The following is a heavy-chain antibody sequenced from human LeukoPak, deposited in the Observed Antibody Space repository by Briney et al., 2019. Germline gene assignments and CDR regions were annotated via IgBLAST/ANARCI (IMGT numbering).Heavy chain of an antibody. CDR2: IIPILGIA. D-gene: IGHD2-2*02. CDR3: ARERCSSTSCYRPYYYMDV. V-gene: IGHV1-69*04. CDR1: GGTFSSYT. J-gene: IGHJ6*03. Sequence: SVKVSCKASGGTFSSYTISWVRQAPGQGLEWMGRIIPILGIANYAQKFQGRDTITADKSTSTAYMELSSLRSEDTAVYYCARERCSSTSCYRPYYYMDVWGKGTTVTVSS.